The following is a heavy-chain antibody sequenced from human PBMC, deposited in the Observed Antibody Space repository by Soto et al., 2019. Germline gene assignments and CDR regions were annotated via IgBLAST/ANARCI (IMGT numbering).Heavy chain of an antibody. Sequence: QVQLQESGPGLVKPSQTLSLTCTVSGGSISSGGYYWSWIRQHPGKGLEWIGYIYYSGSTYYNPSLKSRVTISVDTSKNRFSLKLSSVTAADTAVYYCARVAQPGIAAADTNWFDPWGQGTLVTVSS. V-gene: IGHV4-31*03. CDR3: ARVAQPGIAAADTNWFDP. J-gene: IGHJ5*02. CDR1: GGSISSGGYY. CDR2: IYYSGST. D-gene: IGHD6-13*01.